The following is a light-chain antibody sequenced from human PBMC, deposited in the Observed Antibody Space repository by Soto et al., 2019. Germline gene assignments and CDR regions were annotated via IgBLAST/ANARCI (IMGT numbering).Light chain of an antibody. J-gene: IGKJ3*01. Sequence: EIVLTQSPATLSLSPGERATLSCRASQSVSNYLAWYQQKPGQAPRLLIYDASNRATGIPARFSGSGSGTDFTLTISGLEPEDFAVYYCQQRSHWPPLTFGPGTKVDIK. CDR3: QQRSHWPPLT. CDR2: DAS. V-gene: IGKV3-11*01. CDR1: QSVSNY.